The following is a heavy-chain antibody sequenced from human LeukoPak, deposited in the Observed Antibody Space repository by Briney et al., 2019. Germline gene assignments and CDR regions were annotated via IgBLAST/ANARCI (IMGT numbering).Heavy chain of an antibody. CDR1: GFTFSSYG. CDR2: ISYDGSNK. Sequence: GGSLRLSCAASGFTFSSYGMHWVRQAPGKGLEWVAVISYDGSNKYYADSVKGRFTISRDNSKNTLFLQMNSLRTEDTAVYYCARDSLGTNSGWFDPWGQGTLVTVSS. CDR3: ARDSLGTNSGWFDP. D-gene: IGHD1-7*01. J-gene: IGHJ5*02. V-gene: IGHV3-30*03.